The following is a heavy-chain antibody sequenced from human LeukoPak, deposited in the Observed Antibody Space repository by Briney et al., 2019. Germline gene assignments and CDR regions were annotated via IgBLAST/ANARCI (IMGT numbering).Heavy chain of an antibody. D-gene: IGHD3-22*01. Sequence: GGSLRLSCAASGFTFSSYWMSWVRQAPGKGLEWVANIKQDGSEKYYVDSVKGRFTISRDNSKNTLYLQMNSLRAEDTAVYYCAKSDSSGYYLDYWGQGTLVTVSS. CDR3: AKSDSSGYYLDY. J-gene: IGHJ4*02. CDR1: GFTFSSYW. CDR2: IKQDGSEK. V-gene: IGHV3-7*03.